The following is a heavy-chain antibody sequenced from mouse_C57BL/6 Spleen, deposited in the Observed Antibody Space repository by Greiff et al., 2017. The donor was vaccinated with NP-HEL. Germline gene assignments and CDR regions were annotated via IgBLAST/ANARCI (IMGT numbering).Heavy chain of an antibody. CDR3: PLYDGYYGGFAY. J-gene: IGHJ3*01. CDR2: INPNNGGT. Sequence: LVKPGASVKISCKASGYTFTDYYMNWVKQSHGKSLEWIGDINPNNGGTSYNQKFKGKATLTVDKSSSTAYMELRSLTSEDSAVYYCPLYDGYYGGFAYWGQGTLVTVSA. V-gene: IGHV1-26*01. CDR1: GYTFTDYY. D-gene: IGHD2-3*01.